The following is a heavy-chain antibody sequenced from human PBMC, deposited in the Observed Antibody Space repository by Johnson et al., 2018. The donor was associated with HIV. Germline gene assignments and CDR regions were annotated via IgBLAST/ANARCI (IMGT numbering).Heavy chain of an antibody. Sequence: VQLVESGGGVVQPGRSLRLSCAASGFTFSNFAMHWVRQAPGKGLEYVSAISRNGIGTYYANSVDGRFTISRDNDKNTLYLEMGSLRVEDMAVYYCARSRGPMRKDAFDIWGQGTKVTVSS. CDR3: ARSRGPMRKDAFDI. CDR1: GFTFSNFA. J-gene: IGHJ3*02. V-gene: IGHV3-64*01. CDR2: ISRNGIGT. D-gene: IGHD3-10*01.